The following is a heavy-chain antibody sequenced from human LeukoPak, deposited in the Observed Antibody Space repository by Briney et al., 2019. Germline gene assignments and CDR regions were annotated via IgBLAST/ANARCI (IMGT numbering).Heavy chain of an antibody. CDR3: ARSTRTAIAALNY. CDR2: ISYDGSNK. V-gene: IGHV3-30-3*01. Sequence: GGSLRLSCAASGFTFSSYAMHWVRQAPGKGLEWVAVISYDGSNKYYADSVKGRFTISRDNSKNTLYLQMNSLRAEDTAVYYCARSTRTAIAALNYWGQGTLVTVSS. D-gene: IGHD6-25*01. CDR1: GFTFSSYA. J-gene: IGHJ4*02.